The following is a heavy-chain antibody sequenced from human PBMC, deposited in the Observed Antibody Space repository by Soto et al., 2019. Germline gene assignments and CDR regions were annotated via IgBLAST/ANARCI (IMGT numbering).Heavy chain of an antibody. V-gene: IGHV4-34*01. Sequence: SETLSLTCAVYGGSFSGYYWSWIRQPPGKGLEWIGEINHSGSTNYNPSLKSRVTISVDPSKNQFSLKLSSVTAADTAVYYCARGPPSGSSSWYVYWGQGALVTVSS. CDR1: GGSFSGYY. CDR3: ARGPPSGSSSWYVY. J-gene: IGHJ4*02. D-gene: IGHD6-13*01. CDR2: INHSGST.